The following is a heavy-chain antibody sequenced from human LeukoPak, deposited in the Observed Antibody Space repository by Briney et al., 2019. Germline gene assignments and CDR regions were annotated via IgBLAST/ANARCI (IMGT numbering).Heavy chain of an antibody. CDR2: IIPIFGTA. V-gene: IGHV1-69*01. J-gene: IGHJ4*02. Sequence: ASVKVSCKASGGTFSSYVISWVRQAPGQGLEWMGGIIPIFGTANYAQKFQGRVTITADESTSTAYMELSSLRSEDTAVYYCASSPYHSFSSFMLEGKGSPLFFDYWGQGTLVTVSS. CDR1: GGTFSSYV. D-gene: IGHD6-6*01. CDR3: ASSPYHSFSSFMLEGKGSPLFFDY.